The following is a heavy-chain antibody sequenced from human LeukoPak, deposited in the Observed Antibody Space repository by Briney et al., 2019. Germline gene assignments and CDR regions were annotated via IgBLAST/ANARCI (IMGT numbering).Heavy chain of an antibody. J-gene: IGHJ4*02. Sequence: GGSLRLSCAASAFTFSSYWMSWVRQAPGKGLEWVANIKGDGSEQYYVDSLKGRFTISRDNAKNSLYLQMNSLRAEDTAVYYCERDSYSRDLDYWGQGTLVTVSS. D-gene: IGHD3-22*01. CDR1: AFTFSSYW. CDR2: IKGDGSEQ. CDR3: ERDSYSRDLDY. V-gene: IGHV3-7*01.